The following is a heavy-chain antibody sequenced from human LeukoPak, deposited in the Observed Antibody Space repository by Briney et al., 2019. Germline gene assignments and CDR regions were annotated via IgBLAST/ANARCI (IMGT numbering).Heavy chain of an antibody. V-gene: IGHV3-7*03. CDR1: GFTFSSYS. Sequence: GGSLRLSCAASGFTFSSYSMNWVRQAPGKGLEWVANIKQDGSEKYYVDSVKGRFTISRDNAKNSLYLQMNSLRAEDTAVYYCAREGIAARPYFDYWGQGTLVTVSS. D-gene: IGHD6-6*01. CDR3: AREGIAARPYFDY. CDR2: IKQDGSEK. J-gene: IGHJ4*02.